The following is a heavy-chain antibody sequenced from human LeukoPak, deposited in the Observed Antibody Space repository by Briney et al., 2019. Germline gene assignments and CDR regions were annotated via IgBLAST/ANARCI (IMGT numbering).Heavy chain of an antibody. Sequence: LVASVTVSCKASGYTFTSYDINWVRQAAGQGLEWMGWMNPNSGNTGYAQKFQGRVTMTRNTSISTAYMELSSLRSEDTAVYYCARAVDGHNWNFNYYYYYMDVWGKGTTVTVSS. CDR1: GYTFTSYD. CDR2: MNPNSGNT. J-gene: IGHJ6*03. V-gene: IGHV1-8*01. CDR3: ARAVDGHNWNFNYYYYYMDV. D-gene: IGHD1-7*01.